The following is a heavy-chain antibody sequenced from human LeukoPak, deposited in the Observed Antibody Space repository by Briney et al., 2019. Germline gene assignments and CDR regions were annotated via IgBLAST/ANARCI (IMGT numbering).Heavy chain of an antibody. D-gene: IGHD1-26*01. Sequence: PGGSLRLSCAASGFTFSSYGMHWVRQAPGKGLEWVAFIRYDGSNKYYADSVKGRFTISRDNSKNTLYLQMNSLRAEDTAVYYCAKDHGYSGSYLGYWGQGTLVHGSS. V-gene: IGHV3-30*02. CDR2: IRYDGSNK. CDR3: AKDHGYSGSYLGY. CDR1: GFTFSSYG. J-gene: IGHJ4*01.